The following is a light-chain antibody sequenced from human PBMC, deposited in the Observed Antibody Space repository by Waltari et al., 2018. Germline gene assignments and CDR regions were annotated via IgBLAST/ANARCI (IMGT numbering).Light chain of an antibody. CDR2: KAS. J-gene: IGKJ2*01. CDR1: QCVRTW. V-gene: IGKV1-5*03. CDR3: QQCHSYS. Sequence: DIQMTQSPSTRSASLGDRVSSTCRASQCVRTWLAWYQQKPGKAPKLLIYKASSLESGVPSRFSGSGSGTEFTLTISSLQPDDFATYYCQQCHSYSFGQGTKVEI.